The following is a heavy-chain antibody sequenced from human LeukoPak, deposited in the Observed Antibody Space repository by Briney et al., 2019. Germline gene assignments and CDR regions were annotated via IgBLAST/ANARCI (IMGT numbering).Heavy chain of an antibody. D-gene: IGHD4-11*01. V-gene: IGHV4-39*07. CDR1: GDSISSSSYY. Sequence: PSETLSLTCTVSGDSISSSSYYWGWIRQPPGKGLEWIGSIYYSGSTYYNPSLRSRVTISVDTSKNQFSLKLSSVTAADTAVYYCARGGEDYSNYFYWGQGTLVTVSS. J-gene: IGHJ4*02. CDR2: IYYSGST. CDR3: ARGGEDYSNYFY.